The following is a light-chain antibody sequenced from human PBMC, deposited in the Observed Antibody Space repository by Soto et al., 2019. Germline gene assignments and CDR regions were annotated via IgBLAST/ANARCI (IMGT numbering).Light chain of an antibody. CDR3: QQYNNWPPIT. V-gene: IGKV3-15*01. J-gene: IGKJ5*01. Sequence: EIVMTQSPATLSVSPGERAALSCRASQSVSSNLAWYQQKPVQAPRLLISGASTRATDIPARFSGSGSGTEFTLTISSLQSEDFAVYYCQQYNNWPPITFGQGTRLEIK. CDR1: QSVSSN. CDR2: GAS.